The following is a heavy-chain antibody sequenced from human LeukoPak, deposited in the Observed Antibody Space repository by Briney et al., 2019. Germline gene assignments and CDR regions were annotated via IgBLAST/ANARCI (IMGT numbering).Heavy chain of an antibody. D-gene: IGHD3-3*01. CDR3: ASARMYYDFWSGYYYYYYMDV. CDR1: GGTFSIYA. J-gene: IGHJ6*03. Sequence: ASVTVSFKASGGTFSIYAISWVRQAPGQGLEWMGGIIPIFGTANYAQKFQGRVTITTDESTSTAYMELSSLRSEDTAVYYCASARMYYDFWSGYYYYYYMDVWGKGTTVNVSS. V-gene: IGHV1-69*05. CDR2: IIPIFGTA.